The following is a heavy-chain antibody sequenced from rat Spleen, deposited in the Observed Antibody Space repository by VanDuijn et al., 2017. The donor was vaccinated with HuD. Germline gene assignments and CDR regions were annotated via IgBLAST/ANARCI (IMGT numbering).Heavy chain of an antibody. CDR3: ARGWERFAY. V-gene: IGHV2-6*01. J-gene: IGHJ3*01. CDR2: ISSGGTP. Sequence: QVQLKESGPGLVQPSQTLSLTCTVSGFSLTSYTISWVRQPPGKGLEWIAAISSGGTPYYNSTLKSRLSFSRDTSKSQIFLKMNSLQTEDTAMYFCARGWERFAYWGQGTLVTVSS. D-gene: IGHD5-1*01. CDR1: GFSLTSYT.